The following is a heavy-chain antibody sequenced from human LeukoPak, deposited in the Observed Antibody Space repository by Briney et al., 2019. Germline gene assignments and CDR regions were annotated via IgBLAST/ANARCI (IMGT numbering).Heavy chain of an antibody. Sequence: SETLSLTCTVSGGSISSGDYYWSWIRQPPGRGLEWIGFIYYSGSTHYNPSLKSRVIISVDTSKNQFSLRLTSVTAADTAVYYCASMDSAMALGYWGQGTLVTVSS. D-gene: IGHD5-18*01. V-gene: IGHV4-30-4*01. CDR3: ASMDSAMALGY. CDR2: IYYSGST. J-gene: IGHJ4*02. CDR1: GGSISSGDYY.